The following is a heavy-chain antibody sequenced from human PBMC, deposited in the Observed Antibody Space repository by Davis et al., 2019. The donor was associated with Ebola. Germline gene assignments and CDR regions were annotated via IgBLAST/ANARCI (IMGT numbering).Heavy chain of an antibody. Sequence: SETLSLTCAVYGGTFSDYYWSWIRQPPGKGLEWIGEVDHSGSTNYNPSFKSRVIVSVDKSKNQFSLKLSSVTAADTAVYYCARDFGYSYGYGFDYWGQGTLVTVSS. V-gene: IGHV4-34*01. CDR1: GGTFSDYY. D-gene: IGHD5-18*01. CDR2: VDHSGST. CDR3: ARDFGYSYGYGFDY. J-gene: IGHJ4*02.